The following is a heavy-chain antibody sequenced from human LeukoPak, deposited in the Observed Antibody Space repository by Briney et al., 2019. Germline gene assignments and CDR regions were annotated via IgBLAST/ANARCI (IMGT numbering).Heavy chain of an antibody. CDR2: INSDGSST. Sequence: GGSLRLSCAASGFTFSSYWMHWVRQAPGKGLVWVSHINSDGSSTSYGDSVKGRFTISRDNAKNTLYLQMNGLRVEDTAVYYCARDRDFDWLSNLDAFDIWGQGTMVTVSS. J-gene: IGHJ3*02. CDR3: ARDRDFDWLSNLDAFDI. V-gene: IGHV3-74*01. D-gene: IGHD3-9*01. CDR1: GFTFSSYW.